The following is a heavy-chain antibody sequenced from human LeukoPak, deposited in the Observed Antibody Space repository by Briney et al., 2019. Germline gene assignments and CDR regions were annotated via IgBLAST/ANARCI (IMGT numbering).Heavy chain of an antibody. CDR1: GFTFSSYS. J-gene: IGHJ4*02. V-gene: IGHV3-21*01. Sequence: GGSLRLSCAASGFTFSSYSMNWVRQAPGKGLEWVSSISSSTSYIYYADSVKGRFTISRDNAKNSLYLQMNSLRAEDTAVYYCARASSAPDYSDYGGDDYWGQGTLVTVSS. D-gene: IGHD4-11*01. CDR3: ARASSAPDYSDYGGDDY. CDR2: ISSSTSYI.